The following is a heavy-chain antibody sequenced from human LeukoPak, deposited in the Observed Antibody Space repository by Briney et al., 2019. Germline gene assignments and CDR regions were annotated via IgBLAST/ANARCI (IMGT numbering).Heavy chain of an antibody. J-gene: IGHJ6*04. CDR1: GFPVSDNY. CDR3: ASWGILDV. CDR2: IYSDGTT. Sequence: GGSLRLSCAASGFPVSDNYMSWVRQAPGKGLEWVSIIYSDGTTYYADSVKGRFTISRDNSKNSLYLQMNSLRAEDTAVYYCASWGILDVWGKGTTVTVSS. D-gene: IGHD3-16*01. V-gene: IGHV3-66*01.